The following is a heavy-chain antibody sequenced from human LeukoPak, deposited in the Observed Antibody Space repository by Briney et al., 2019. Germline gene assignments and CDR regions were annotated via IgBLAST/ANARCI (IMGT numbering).Heavy chain of an antibody. J-gene: IGHJ6*03. V-gene: IGHV3-20*04. CDR2: INWNGGST. CDR1: GFTFDDYG. D-gene: IGHD3-10*01. Sequence: GGSLRLSCAASGFTFDDYGMSWVRQAPGKGLEWVSGINWNGGSTGYADSVKGRFTISRDNAKNSLYLQMNSLRAEDTAVYYCARDPMVRGVISYYHYYMDVWGKGTTVTISS. CDR3: ARDPMVRGVISYYHYYMDV.